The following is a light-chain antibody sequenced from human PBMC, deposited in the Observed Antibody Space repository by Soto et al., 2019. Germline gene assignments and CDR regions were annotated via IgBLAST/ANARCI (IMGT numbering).Light chain of an antibody. CDR1: SSDIGSYDH. CDR3: ISYTDRQSYL. V-gene: IGLV2-14*03. Sequence: LTQPASLSRSPGQSITISCSVTSSDIGSYDHVAWYQQFPGKSPKLIIYAVSDRPSGVSDRFSGSKSGISASLTISGLQTEDEADYYCISYTDRQSYLFGTGTKVTVL. CDR2: AVS. J-gene: IGLJ1*01.